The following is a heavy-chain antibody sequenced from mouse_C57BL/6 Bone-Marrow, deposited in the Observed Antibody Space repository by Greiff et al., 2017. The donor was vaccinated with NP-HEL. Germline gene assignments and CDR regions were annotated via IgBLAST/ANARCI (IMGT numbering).Heavy chain of an antibody. CDR3: ARQGRRPSYAMDY. V-gene: IGHV5-17*01. D-gene: IGHD2-12*01. CDR1: GFTFSDYG. J-gene: IGHJ4*01. Sequence: DVMLVESGGGLVKPGGSLKLSCAASGFTFSDYGMHWVRQAPEKGLEWVAYISSGSSTIYYADTVKGRFTISRDNAKNTLFLQMTSLRSEDTAMYYCARQGRRPSYAMDYWGQGTSVTVSS. CDR2: ISSGSSTI.